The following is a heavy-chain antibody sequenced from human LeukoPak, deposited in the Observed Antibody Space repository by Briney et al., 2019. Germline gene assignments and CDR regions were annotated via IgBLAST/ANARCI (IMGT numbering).Heavy chain of an antibody. Sequence: GGSLRLSCAASGFTVSSNHMSWVRQAPGKGLEWGSVIYSGGSTYYADSVKGRFTISRDNSKNTLYLQMNSLRAEDTAVYYCARETGGDYYYYYGMDVWGQGTTVTVSS. V-gene: IGHV3-66*01. J-gene: IGHJ6*02. CDR3: ARETGGDYYYYYGMDV. CDR1: GFTVSSNH. D-gene: IGHD1-14*01. CDR2: IYSGGST.